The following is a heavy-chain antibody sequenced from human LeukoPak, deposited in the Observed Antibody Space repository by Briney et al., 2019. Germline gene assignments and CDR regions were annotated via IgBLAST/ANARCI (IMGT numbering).Heavy chain of an antibody. Sequence: GGSLRLSCAASGFIVSSNYMSWVRQAPGKGLEWVSVIYSGGSTYYADSVKGRFTISRDNSKNTLYLQMNSLRAEDTAVYYCARSTVAAAGPVFDYWGQGTLVTVSS. J-gene: IGHJ4*02. CDR2: IYSGGST. CDR1: GFIVSSNY. D-gene: IGHD6-13*01. V-gene: IGHV3-66*01. CDR3: ARSTVAAAGPVFDY.